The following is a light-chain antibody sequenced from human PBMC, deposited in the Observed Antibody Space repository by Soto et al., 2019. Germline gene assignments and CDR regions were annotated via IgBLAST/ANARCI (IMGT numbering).Light chain of an antibody. Sequence: DVQMTQSPSFVSASVGDRVTITCRASQDISKWLAWYQQKPGRAPKILIFAASTLQRGVPSRLSGSGSGTDFTLPISSLQPEDSATYYCQQADSIPLTFGGGTKVDFK. CDR3: QQADSIPLT. V-gene: IGKV1-12*01. CDR1: QDISKW. CDR2: AAS. J-gene: IGKJ4*01.